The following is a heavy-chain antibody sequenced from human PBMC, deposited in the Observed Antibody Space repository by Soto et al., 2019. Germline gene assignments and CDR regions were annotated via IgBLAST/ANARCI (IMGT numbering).Heavy chain of an antibody. CDR3: ARDRPVLRFFEWLPYDAFDL. CDR1: GFTFSSYW. Sequence: EVQLVESGGGLVQPGGSLRLSCAASGFTFSSYWMSWVRQAPGKGLGWVANIKQDGSEKYYVDSVKGRFTISRDNAKNSLYLQMNSLRAEDTAVYYCARDRPVLRFFEWLPYDAFDLWGQGTMVTVSS. V-gene: IGHV3-7*01. J-gene: IGHJ3*01. CDR2: IKQDGSEK. D-gene: IGHD3-3*01.